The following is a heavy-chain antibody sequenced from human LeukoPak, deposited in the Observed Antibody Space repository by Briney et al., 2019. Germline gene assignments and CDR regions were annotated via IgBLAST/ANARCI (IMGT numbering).Heavy chain of an antibody. CDR1: GGTFSSYA. V-gene: IGHV1-69*13. CDR3: ARGEVPAHYFDY. Sequence: SVKVSCKASGGTFSSYAISWVRQAPGQGLEWMGGIIPIFGTANYAQKFQGRVTITADESTSTAYMELSSLRSEDTAMYYCARGEVPAHYFDYWGQGTLVTVSS. J-gene: IGHJ4*02. CDR2: IIPIFGTA.